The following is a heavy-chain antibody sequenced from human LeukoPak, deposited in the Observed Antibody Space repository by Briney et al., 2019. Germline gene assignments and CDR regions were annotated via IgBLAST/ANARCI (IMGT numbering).Heavy chain of an antibody. V-gene: IGHV1-2*02. Sequence: ASVKVSCKASGYTFTGYYMHWVRQAPGQGLEWMGWINPNSGGTNYAQKFQGRVTMTRDTSISTAYMELSRLRSDDTAVYYCAGEYSSSWYDWYYFDYWGQGTLVTVSS. CDR2: INPNSGGT. CDR3: AGEYSSSWYDWYYFDY. D-gene: IGHD6-13*01. J-gene: IGHJ4*02. CDR1: GYTFTGYY.